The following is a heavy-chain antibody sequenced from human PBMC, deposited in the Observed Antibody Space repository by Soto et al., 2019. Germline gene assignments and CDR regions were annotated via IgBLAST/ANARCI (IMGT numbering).Heavy chain of an antibody. J-gene: IGHJ4*02. CDR1: GFTFSSYA. CDR2: VSYDGSKK. Sequence: QVQLVESGGGVVQPGRSLRLSCAASGFTFSSYAMHWVRQAPGKGLEWVAIVSYDGSKKYYADSVKGRFTISRDNSKNTLYLQMNSLRPEDTAVYYCAKEVEWLDNWGQGTLVTVSS. CDR3: AKEVEWLDN. V-gene: IGHV3-30-3*01. D-gene: IGHD6-19*01.